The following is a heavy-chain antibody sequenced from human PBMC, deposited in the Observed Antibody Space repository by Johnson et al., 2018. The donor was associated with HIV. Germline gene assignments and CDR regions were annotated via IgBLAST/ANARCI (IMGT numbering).Heavy chain of an antibody. CDR2: IREDGSNK. Sequence: VQLVESGGGVVQPGGSLRLSCAASGFTFSSYGMHWVRQAPGKGLEWVAFIREDGSNKYYADSVKGRFTISRDNAKNTLYLQMNSLIAEDTAVYYCAKIRTSGTGDAFYIWGQGTMVTVSS. D-gene: IGHD1-14*01. CDR3: AKIRTSGTGDAFYI. V-gene: IGHV3-30*02. CDR1: GFTFSSYG. J-gene: IGHJ3*02.